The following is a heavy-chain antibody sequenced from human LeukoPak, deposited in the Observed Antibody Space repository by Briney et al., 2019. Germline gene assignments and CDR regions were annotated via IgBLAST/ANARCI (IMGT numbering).Heavy chain of an antibody. CDR3: ATSSGYSSSWGAFDI. V-gene: IGHV1-2*02. J-gene: IGHJ3*02. CDR1: GYTFTAYY. CDR2: MHPNSGGT. D-gene: IGHD6-13*01. Sequence: GASVKVSCKASGYTFTAYYMHWVRRAPRQGLEWMGWMHPNSGGTHYEQKFQGRVTMTRDTSISTAYMEVSRLTSDDTAVYYCATSSGYSSSWGAFDIWGQGTMVTVSS.